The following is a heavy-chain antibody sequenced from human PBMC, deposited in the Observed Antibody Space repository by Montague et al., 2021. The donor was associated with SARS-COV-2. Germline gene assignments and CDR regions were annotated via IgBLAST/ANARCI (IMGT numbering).Heavy chain of an antibody. V-gene: IGHV4-59*01. CDR2: IYYSGST. Sequence: SETLSLTCTVSGGSISSYYWSWIRQPPGKGLEWIGYIYYSGSTNYNPSLKSRVTISVDTSKNQFSLKLSSVTAADTAVHYCASRSLGYCSGGSCYSAFDPWGQGTLVTVSS. D-gene: IGHD2-15*01. CDR1: GGSISSYY. J-gene: IGHJ5*02. CDR3: ASRSLGYCSGGSCYSAFDP.